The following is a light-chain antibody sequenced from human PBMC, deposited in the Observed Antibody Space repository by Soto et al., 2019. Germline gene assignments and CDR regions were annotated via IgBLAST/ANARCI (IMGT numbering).Light chain of an antibody. CDR1: QSISSN. Sequence: EIVMTQSPATLSVFPGERVTLSCRASQSISSNLAWYQQKPGQAPRLLIYAASTRATGIPARFSGSGSGTDFTLTISSLQSEDFAVYFCQQYNDWPLTFGGGTKVEIK. CDR3: QQYNDWPLT. J-gene: IGKJ4*01. CDR2: AAS. V-gene: IGKV3-15*01.